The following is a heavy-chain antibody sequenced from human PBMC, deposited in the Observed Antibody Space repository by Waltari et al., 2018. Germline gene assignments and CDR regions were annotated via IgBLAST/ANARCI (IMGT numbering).Heavy chain of an antibody. D-gene: IGHD3-3*01. CDR1: GYTLTDIA. CDR2: FDPEDGET. J-gene: IGHJ4*02. V-gene: IGHV1-24*01. Sequence: QVQLVQSGAEVKKPGASVKVSCKDTGYTLTDIAMHWVRKAPGKGLEWMGGFDPEDGETIYAQKFQGRVTMTEDTSTDTAYMELSSLRSEDTAVYYCATEKPLLRFLEWFHFDYWGQGTLVTVSS. CDR3: ATEKPLLRFLEWFHFDY.